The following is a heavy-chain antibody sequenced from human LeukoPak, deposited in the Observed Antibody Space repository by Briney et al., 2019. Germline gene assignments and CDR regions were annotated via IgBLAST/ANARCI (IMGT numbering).Heavy chain of an antibody. CDR2: ISHTEGT. D-gene: IGHD3-9*01. CDR1: GVSINDYY. V-gene: IGHV4-34*01. J-gene: IGHJ1*01. Sequence: SEALSLTCGVFGVSINDYYWSWIRQSPGKGLEWIGEISHTEGTRYNPSLESRVTMSVGTSENQLSLKLIFVTAADTAVYYCARIRCGHSGSVCYNHWGLGTLVTVSS. CDR3: ARIRCGHSGSVCYNH.